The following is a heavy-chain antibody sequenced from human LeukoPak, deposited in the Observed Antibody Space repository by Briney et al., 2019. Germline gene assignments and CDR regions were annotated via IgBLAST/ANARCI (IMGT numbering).Heavy chain of an antibody. Sequence: PSESLSLTCTVSGGSINDYYWTWIRQAPGKGLEWIGDVSNSGTTDYNPSLKSRVAMSVDTSNNEFSLRLTSVTAADTAMYYCARVVRGAVTSNCFDPWGQGTLVTVPS. CDR2: VSNSGTT. J-gene: IGHJ5*02. D-gene: IGHD4-17*01. CDR3: ARVVRGAVTSNCFDP. CDR1: GGSINDYY. V-gene: IGHV4-59*01.